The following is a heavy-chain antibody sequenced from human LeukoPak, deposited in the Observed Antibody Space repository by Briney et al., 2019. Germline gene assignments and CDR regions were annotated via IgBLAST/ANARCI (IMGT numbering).Heavy chain of an antibody. CDR2: INHSGST. CDR3: ARFNGDYVPFYFDY. J-gene: IGHJ4*02. CDR1: GGSFSGYY. V-gene: IGHV4-34*01. Sequence: PSETLSLTCAVYGGSFSGYYWSWIRQPPGKGLEWIGEINHSGSTNYNPSLKSRVTISVDTSKNQFSLKLSSVTAADTAVYYCARFNGDYVPFYFDYWGQGTLVTVSS. D-gene: IGHD4-17*01.